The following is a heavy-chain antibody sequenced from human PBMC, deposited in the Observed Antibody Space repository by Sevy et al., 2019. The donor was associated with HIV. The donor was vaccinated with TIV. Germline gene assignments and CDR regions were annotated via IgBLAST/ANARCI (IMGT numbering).Heavy chain of an antibody. D-gene: IGHD3-22*01. CDR3: ATSKDYYDSSGSPFDY. Sequence: GSVKVSCKVSGYTLSELSMHWVRLAPRKGLEWMGSFDPEDQETTYAQKFQGRVTMTEDTSTDTAYMELSGLRSEDTAVYYCATSKDYYDSSGSPFDYWGQGTLVTVSS. J-gene: IGHJ4*02. CDR2: FDPEDQET. V-gene: IGHV1-24*01. CDR1: GYTLSELS.